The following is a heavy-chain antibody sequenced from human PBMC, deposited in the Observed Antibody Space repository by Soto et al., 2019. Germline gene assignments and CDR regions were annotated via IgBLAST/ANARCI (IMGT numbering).Heavy chain of an antibody. J-gene: IGHJ3*02. CDR3: AHADCSSTSCYSHNAFDI. V-gene: IGHV2-5*02. CDR1: GFSLSTSGVG. D-gene: IGHD2-2*01. CDR2: IYWDDDK. Sequence: QITLKESGPPLVKPTQPLTLTCAFSGFSLSTSGVGVGWIRQPPGKALEWLALIYWDDDKRYSPSLKSRLTITKDTSKTQVVLTMTNMDPVDTATYYCAHADCSSTSCYSHNAFDIWGQGTMVTVSS.